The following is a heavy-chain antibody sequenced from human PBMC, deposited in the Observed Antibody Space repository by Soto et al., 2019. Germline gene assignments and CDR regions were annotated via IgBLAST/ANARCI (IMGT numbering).Heavy chain of an antibody. D-gene: IGHD1-7*01. Sequence: ASVKVSCKASGYTFTSYGISWVRQAPGQGLEWMGWISAYNGNTNYAQKLQGRVTMTTDTSTSTAYMELRSLRSDDTAVYYCARVRRRTGTNSPSHPTFDYWGQGTLVTVSS. CDR1: GYTFTSYG. CDR3: ARVRRRTGTNSPSHPTFDY. CDR2: ISAYNGNT. V-gene: IGHV1-18*01. J-gene: IGHJ4*02.